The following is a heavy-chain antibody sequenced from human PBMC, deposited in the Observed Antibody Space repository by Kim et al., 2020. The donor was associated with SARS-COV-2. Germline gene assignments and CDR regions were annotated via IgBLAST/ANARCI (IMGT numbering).Heavy chain of an antibody. J-gene: IGHJ4*02. CDR2: ISWNSGSI. V-gene: IGHV3-9*01. D-gene: IGHD4-17*01. Sequence: GGSLRLSCAASGFTFGDYAMHWVRQAPGKGLEWVSGISWNSGSIGYADSVKGRFTISRDNAKNSLYLQMNSLRAEDTALYYCAKDRRDYGDQYFDYWGQGTLVTVSS. CDR1: GFTFGDYA. CDR3: AKDRRDYGDQYFDY.